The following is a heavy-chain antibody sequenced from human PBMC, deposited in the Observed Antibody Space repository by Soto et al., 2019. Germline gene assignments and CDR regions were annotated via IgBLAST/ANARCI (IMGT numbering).Heavy chain of an antibody. CDR3: ARASPEGGRTWSYYYYYGLDV. CDR1: GGSISSYY. J-gene: IGHJ6*02. Sequence: QVQLQESGPGLVKPSETLSLTCTVSGGSISSYYWSWIRQPPGKGLEWLGYIYYSVSTNYNPSIKIRVTISVDTSKSQFSLKLSSGTAADTAVYYCARASPEGGRTWSYYYYYGLDVWGQGPTVTVSS. D-gene: IGHD1-1*01. CDR2: IYYSVST. V-gene: IGHV4-59*01.